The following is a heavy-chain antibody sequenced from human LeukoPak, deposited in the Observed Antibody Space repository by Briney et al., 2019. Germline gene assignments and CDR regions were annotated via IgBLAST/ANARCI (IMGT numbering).Heavy chain of an antibody. CDR1: GGSISSGSYY. J-gene: IGHJ5*02. CDR3: ARDRYCTNGVCYLFDP. D-gene: IGHD2-8*01. V-gene: IGHV4-61*02. Sequence: PSQTLSLTCTVSGGSISSGSYYWGWIRQPAGKGLEWIGRIYTSGSTNYNPSLKSRVTISVDTSKNQFSLKLSSVTAADTAVYYCARDRYCTNGVCYLFDPWGQGTLVTVSS. CDR2: IYTSGST.